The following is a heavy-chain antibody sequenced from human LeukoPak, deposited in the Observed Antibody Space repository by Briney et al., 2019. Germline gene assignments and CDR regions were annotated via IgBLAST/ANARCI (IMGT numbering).Heavy chain of an antibody. D-gene: IGHD1-20*01. CDR2: IYYSGST. Sequence: SETLSLTCTVSGGSISSSSYYWGWIRQPPGKGLEWIGSIYYSGSTYYNPSLKSRVTISVDTSKNQFSLKLSSVTAADTAVYYCARHHPLTGTTSRYYNWLDPWGQGTLVTVSS. CDR1: GGSISSSSYY. CDR3: ARHHPLTGTTSRYYNWLDP. J-gene: IGHJ5*02. V-gene: IGHV4-39*01.